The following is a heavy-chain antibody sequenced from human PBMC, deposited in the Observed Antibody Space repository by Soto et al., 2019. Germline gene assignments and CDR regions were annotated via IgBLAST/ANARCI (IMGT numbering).Heavy chain of an antibody. CDR1: GFTFSSYW. CDR2: INSDGSST. D-gene: IGHD2-8*01. CDR3: ARDRDAYCSKGVCSGPYFDY. Sequence: GALRLSCAASGFTFSSYWMHWVRQAPGKGLVWVSRINSDGSSTSYADPVKGRFTISRDNAKNTLYLQMNSLRAEDTAVYYCARDRDAYCSKGVCSGPYFDYWGRGTLGTV. V-gene: IGHV3-74*01. J-gene: IGHJ4*02.